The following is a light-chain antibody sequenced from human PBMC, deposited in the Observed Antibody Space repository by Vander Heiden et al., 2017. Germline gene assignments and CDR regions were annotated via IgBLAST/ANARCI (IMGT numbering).Light chain of an antibody. V-gene: IGKV1-39*01. CDR3: QQSYSTLT. CDR2: AAS. Sequence: DIQVTLSPSSLPASVGDRLTITCRASQTISNFLNWYQQKPGKAPKLLIYAASNLQGGVPSRFSGSGSGTDFTLTISSLQPEDFATYYCQQSYSTLTFGGGTKVEIK. CDR1: QTISNF. J-gene: IGKJ4*01.